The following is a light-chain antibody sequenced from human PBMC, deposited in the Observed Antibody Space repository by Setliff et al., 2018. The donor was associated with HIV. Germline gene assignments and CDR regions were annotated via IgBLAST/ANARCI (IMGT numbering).Light chain of an antibody. Sequence: QSALTQPASVSGSPGQSITISCTGTSSDVGGYNYVSRYQQHPGKAPKLMIYDVSNRPSGVSNRFSGSKSGNTASLIISGLQPEDEADYYCSSYTNTPLYVFGTGTKVTVL. CDR2: DVS. V-gene: IGLV2-14*03. CDR3: SSYTNTPLYV. J-gene: IGLJ1*01. CDR1: SSDVGGYNY.